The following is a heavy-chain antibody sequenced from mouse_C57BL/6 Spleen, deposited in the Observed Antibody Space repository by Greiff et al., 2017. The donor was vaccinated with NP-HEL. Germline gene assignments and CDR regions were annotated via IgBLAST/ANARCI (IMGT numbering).Heavy chain of an antibody. D-gene: IGHD2-4*01. Sequence: KLEESGPGLVKPSQSLFLTCSITGFPITSGYYWIWIRQSPGKPLEWMGYITHSGETFYNPSLQSPISITRETSKNQFFLQLNSVTTEDTAMYYCAGDRDDYDWYFDVWGTGTTVTVSS. CDR1: GFPITSGYY. J-gene: IGHJ1*03. CDR2: ITHSGET. CDR3: AGDRDDYDWYFDV. V-gene: IGHV12-3*01.